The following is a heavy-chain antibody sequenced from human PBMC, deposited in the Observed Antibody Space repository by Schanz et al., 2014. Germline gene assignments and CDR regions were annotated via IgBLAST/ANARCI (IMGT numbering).Heavy chain of an antibody. CDR3: AREKRRTEVVLDH. J-gene: IGHJ4*02. CDR1: RLTFGNYW. Sequence: EVQLVESGGGLVQPGGSLRLSCATSRLTFGNYWMSWVRQAPGKGLEWVSYITSGSAKFYADSVKGRFTISRDNAKNSLYLQMNSLRAEDTAVYYCAREKRRTEVVLDHWGQGTLVTVS. CDR2: ITSGSAK. V-gene: IGHV3-7*03.